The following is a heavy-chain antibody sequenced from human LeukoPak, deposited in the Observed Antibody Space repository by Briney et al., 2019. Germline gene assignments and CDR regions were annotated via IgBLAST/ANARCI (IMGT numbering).Heavy chain of an antibody. V-gene: IGHV3-23*01. CDR3: AKRIQSAMATGY. CDR2: ISVSGNT. CDR1: GFTLSSYA. J-gene: IGHJ4*02. Sequence: GRSLRLSCAASGFTLSSYAMSWVRQGPGKGLEWVSAISVSGNTYHADSVKGRFTISRDNSKNTLYLQMNSLRAEDTAVYYCAKRIQSAMATGYWGQGTLVTVSS. D-gene: IGHD5-18*01.